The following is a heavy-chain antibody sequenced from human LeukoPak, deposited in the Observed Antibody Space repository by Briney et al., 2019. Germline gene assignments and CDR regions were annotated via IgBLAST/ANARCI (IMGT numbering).Heavy chain of an antibody. CDR1: GFTFSSYS. CDR3: ARGGIYSQGFDS. V-gene: IGHV3-21*01. Sequence: GGSLRLSCAASGFTFSSYSMNWVPQAPGKGLEWVSSISTTSDYIYYADSLTGRLTISRDNAKNSLYLQMNSLRAEDTAVYYCARGGIYSQGFDSWGQGTLVTVSS. J-gene: IGHJ4*02. D-gene: IGHD6-13*01. CDR2: ISTTSDYI.